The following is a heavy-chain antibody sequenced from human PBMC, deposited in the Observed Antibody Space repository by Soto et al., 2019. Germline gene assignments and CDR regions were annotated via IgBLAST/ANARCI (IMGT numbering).Heavy chain of an antibody. CDR3: ARSSGSYFPRAFDI. CDR2: IIPIFGTA. D-gene: IGHD1-26*01. Sequence: SVKVSCKASGGTFSSYAISWVRQAPGQGLEWMGGIIPIFGTANYAQKFQGRVTITADESTSTAYMELSSLRSEDTAVYYCARSSGSYFPRAFDIWGQGTMVTVSS. V-gene: IGHV1-69*13. J-gene: IGHJ3*02. CDR1: GGTFSSYA.